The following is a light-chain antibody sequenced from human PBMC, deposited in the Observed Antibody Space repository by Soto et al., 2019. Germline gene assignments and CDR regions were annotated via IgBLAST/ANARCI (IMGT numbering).Light chain of an antibody. CDR3: AAWDDSLSGHYV. CDR2: RNN. Sequence: QSALTQPPSASGTPGQRVTISCSGSSSNIGSNYVYWYQQLPGTAPKLLIYRNNKRPSGVPDRFSGSKSGTSASLAISGLRSEDEADYYCAAWDDSLSGHYVFGTGTKVTVL. J-gene: IGLJ1*01. V-gene: IGLV1-47*01. CDR1: SSNIGSNY.